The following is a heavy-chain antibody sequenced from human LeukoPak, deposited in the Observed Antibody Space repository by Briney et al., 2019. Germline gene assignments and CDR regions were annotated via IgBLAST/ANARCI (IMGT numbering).Heavy chain of an antibody. CDR2: IYPGDSGT. CDR1: GYSFTSYW. D-gene: IGHD6-19*01. J-gene: IGHJ4*02. CDR3: ARLSSGWYPGFDFDY. Sequence: GESLKISCKGSGYSFTSYWIGWVRQMPGKGLEWMGIIYPGDSGTRYGPSFQGQVTISADKSISTAYLQWSSLKASDTAMYYCARLSSGWYPGFDFDYWGQGTLVTVSS. V-gene: IGHV5-51*01.